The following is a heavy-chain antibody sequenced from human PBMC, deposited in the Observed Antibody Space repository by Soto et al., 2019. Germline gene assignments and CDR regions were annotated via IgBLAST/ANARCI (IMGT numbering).Heavy chain of an antibody. J-gene: IGHJ6*02. CDR2: IKQDGSEQ. CDR3: AREAV. V-gene: IGHV3-7*05. CDR1: GFTFSGYW. Sequence: EVQLVESGGGLVQPGGSLRLSCAASGFTFSGYWMSWVRQAPGKGLEWVANIKQDGSEQFYVDSVKGRFTISRDNAKNSLYLQMNSLSAEGTAVYYCAREAVWGPGTTVTGSS.